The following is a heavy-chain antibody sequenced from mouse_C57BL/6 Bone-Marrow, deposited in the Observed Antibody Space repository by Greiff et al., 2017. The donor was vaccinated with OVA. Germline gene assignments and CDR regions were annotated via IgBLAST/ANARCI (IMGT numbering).Heavy chain of an antibody. CDR3: ANLYYFDY. Sequence: QVQLQQSGAELVRPGTSVKVSCNASVYSFTNYLIEWVKQRPGQGLEWIGVINPGSGGTNYNEKFKGKATLTADKSSSTAYMQLSSLTSEDSAVYFCANLYYFDYWGQGTTLTVSS. CDR2: INPGSGGT. J-gene: IGHJ2*01. CDR1: VYSFTNYL. D-gene: IGHD1-1*01. V-gene: IGHV1-54*01.